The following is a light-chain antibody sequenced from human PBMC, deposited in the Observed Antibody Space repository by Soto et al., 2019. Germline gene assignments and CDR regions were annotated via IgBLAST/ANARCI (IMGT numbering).Light chain of an antibody. V-gene: IGKV1-5*01. Sequence: GDRVTITCRASQTMSSWLAWYQQKPGKAPKLLIYAASSLEGGVPSRFNGSGSGTEFTLTISSLQPDDFATYYCQQYKSYWTFGQGTK. J-gene: IGKJ1*01. CDR1: QTMSSW. CDR2: AAS. CDR3: QQYKSYWT.